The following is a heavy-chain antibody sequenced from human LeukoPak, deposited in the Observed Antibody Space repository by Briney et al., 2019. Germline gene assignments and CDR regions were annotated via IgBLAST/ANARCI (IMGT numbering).Heavy chain of an antibody. CDR1: GYTFTSYD. CDR3: AREYYDYVWGSYYYYYGMDV. V-gene: IGHV1-8*01. J-gene: IGHJ6*02. D-gene: IGHD3-16*01. CDR2: MNPNSGNT. Sequence: GASVKVSCKASGYTFTSYDINWVRQATGQGLEWMGWMNPNSGNTGYAQKFQGRVTMTRNTSISTAYMELSSLRSEDTAVYYCAREYYDYVWGSYYYYYGMDVWGQGTTVTVSS.